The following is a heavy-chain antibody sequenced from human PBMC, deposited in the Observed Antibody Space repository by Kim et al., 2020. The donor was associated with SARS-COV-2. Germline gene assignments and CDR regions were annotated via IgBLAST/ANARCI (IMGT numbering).Heavy chain of an antibody. D-gene: IGHD4-17*01. CDR1: GYTFTSYY. CDR2: INPSGGST. Sequence: ASVKVSCKASGYTFTSYYMHWVRQAPGQGLEWMGIINPSGGSTSYAQKFQGRVTITRGTSTSTVYMELSSLRSEDKAVYYCARTLMTAGTTFDYWGQGTLGTVSS. CDR3: ARTLMTAGTTFDY. J-gene: IGHJ4*02. V-gene: IGHV1-46*01.